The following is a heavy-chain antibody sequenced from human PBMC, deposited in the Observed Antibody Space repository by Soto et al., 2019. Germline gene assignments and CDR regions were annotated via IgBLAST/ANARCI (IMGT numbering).Heavy chain of an antibody. J-gene: IGHJ6*02. CDR2: IYYSGST. V-gene: IGHV4-30-4*01. CDR1: GGSISSGDYY. Sequence: PSETLSLTCTVSGGSISSGDYYWSWIRQPPGKGLEWIGYIYYSGSTYYNPSLKSRVTISVDTSKNQFSLKLSSVTAADTAVYYCAREGATPPYGMDVWGQGTTVTVSS. CDR3: AREGATPPYGMDV. D-gene: IGHD3-16*01.